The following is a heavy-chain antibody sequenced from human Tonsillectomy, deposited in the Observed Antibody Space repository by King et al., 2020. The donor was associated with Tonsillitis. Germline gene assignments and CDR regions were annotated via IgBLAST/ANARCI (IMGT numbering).Heavy chain of an antibody. CDR1: GFTFSSSA. CDR2: VSGTGTST. Sequence: VQLVESGGGLVQPGGSLRLSCAASGFTFSSSAMSWVRQAPGKGLEWVSAVSGTGTSTYYADSVKGRFTISRDKSKNTLYLQRNSLRAEDTAVYYCAKDRSRFDYWGLGTLVTVSS. D-gene: IGHD6-13*01. V-gene: IGHV3-23*04. CDR3: AKDRSRFDY. J-gene: IGHJ4*02.